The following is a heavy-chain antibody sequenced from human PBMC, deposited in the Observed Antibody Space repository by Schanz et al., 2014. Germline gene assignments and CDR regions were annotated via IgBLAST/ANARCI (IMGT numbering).Heavy chain of an antibody. CDR3: ARGRSLGWCDY. J-gene: IGHJ4*02. D-gene: IGHD2-21*01. V-gene: IGHV3-21*01. CDR2: ISRSSSSI. Sequence: EVQLVESGGGLVQPGGSLRFSCAASGFTFSSYAMSWVRQAPGKGLEWVSAISRSSSSIYYADSVKGRFTISRDNAKNSLYLQMHSLRAEDTAVYYCARGRSLGWCDYWGQGTLVTVSS. CDR1: GFTFSSYA.